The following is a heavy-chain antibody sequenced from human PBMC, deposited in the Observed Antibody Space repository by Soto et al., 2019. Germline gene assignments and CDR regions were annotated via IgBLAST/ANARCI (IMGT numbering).Heavy chain of an antibody. D-gene: IGHD6-19*01. CDR2: IIPILGIA. J-gene: IGHJ2*01. CDR3: ARDGGWYFNWYSYL. V-gene: IGHV1-69*08. CDR1: GGTFSSYT. Sequence: QVQLVQSGAEVKKPGSSVKVSCKASGGTFSSYTISWVRQAPGQGLEWMGRIIPILGIANYAQKFQGRVTITADNSTSTAYMELRSLRSEDTAVYYCARDGGWYFNWYSYLRGRGTLVTVSS.